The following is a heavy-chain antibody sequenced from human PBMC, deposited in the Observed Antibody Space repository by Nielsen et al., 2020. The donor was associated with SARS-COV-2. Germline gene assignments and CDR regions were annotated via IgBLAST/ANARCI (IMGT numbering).Heavy chain of an antibody. D-gene: IGHD5-18*01. CDR1: AFTFSRSW. Sequence: GGSLRLSCAASAFTFSRSWMHWVCQAPEKGLEWVADIKCDGSEKYYVDCVKGRLTISRDNAKNSLYLQMNSLRAEDTAVYYCAKQRGYSSDYWGQGTLVTVSS. CDR3: AKQRGYSSDY. V-gene: IGHV3-52*01. CDR2: IKCDGSEK. J-gene: IGHJ4*02.